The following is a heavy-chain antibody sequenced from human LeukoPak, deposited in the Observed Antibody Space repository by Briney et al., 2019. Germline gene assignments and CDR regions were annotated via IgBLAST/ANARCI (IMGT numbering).Heavy chain of an antibody. CDR1: GFTFSSYS. Sequence: GGSLRLSCAASGFTFSSYSMNWVRQAPGKGLEWVSSISSSSSYIYYADSVKGRFTISRDNAKNSLYLQMNSLRAEDTAVYYCARAAVELAYCGGDCYIFDYWGQGTLVTVSS. D-gene: IGHD2-21*02. CDR3: ARAAVELAYCGGDCYIFDY. J-gene: IGHJ4*02. CDR2: ISSSSSYI. V-gene: IGHV3-21*01.